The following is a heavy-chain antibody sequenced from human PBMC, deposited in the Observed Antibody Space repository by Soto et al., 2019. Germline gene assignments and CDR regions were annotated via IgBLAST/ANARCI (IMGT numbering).Heavy chain of an antibody. J-gene: IGHJ6*03. Sequence: SETLSLTCAVYGGSFSGYYWSWIRQPPGKGLEWIGEINHSGSTNYNPSLKSRVTISVDTSKNQFSLKLSSVTAADTAVYYCARVRYSSPRRPHYYYYYMDVWGKGTTVTVSS. D-gene: IGHD6-13*01. CDR1: GGSFSGYY. CDR2: INHSGST. CDR3: ARVRYSSPRRPHYYYYYMDV. V-gene: IGHV4-34*01.